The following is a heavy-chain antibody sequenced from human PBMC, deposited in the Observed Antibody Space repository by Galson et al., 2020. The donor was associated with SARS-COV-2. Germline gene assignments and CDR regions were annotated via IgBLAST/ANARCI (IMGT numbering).Heavy chain of an antibody. D-gene: IGHD2-2*01. Sequence: SETLSLTCTLSGGSISSSSYYWGWIRQPPGKGLEWIGSIYYSGSTYYNPTLKSRVTISVDTSKNQFSLKLSSVTAADTAVYYCASSLGYCSSTSGYHYGIDVWGQGTTVTVSS. CDR3: ASSLGYCSSTSGYHYGIDV. J-gene: IGHJ6*02. CDR1: GGSISSSSYY. CDR2: IYYSGST. V-gene: IGHV4-39*01.